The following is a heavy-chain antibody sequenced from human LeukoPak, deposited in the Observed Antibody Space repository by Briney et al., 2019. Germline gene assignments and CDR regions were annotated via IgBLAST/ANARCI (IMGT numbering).Heavy chain of an antibody. Sequence: SETLSLTCTVSGGSISSNYWNWIRQPPGKGLEWIGYILYSGSTNYNPSLKSRVTISVDTSKNQISLKLSSVTAADTAVYYCARDIAAAGASPYYYYMDVWGKGTAVTVSS. V-gene: IGHV4-59*12. CDR3: ARDIAAAGASPYYYYMDV. CDR1: GGSISSNY. J-gene: IGHJ6*03. CDR2: ILYSGST. D-gene: IGHD6-13*01.